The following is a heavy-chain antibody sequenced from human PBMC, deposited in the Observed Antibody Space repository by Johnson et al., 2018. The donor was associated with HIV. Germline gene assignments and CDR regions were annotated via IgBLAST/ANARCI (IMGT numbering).Heavy chain of an antibody. CDR3: ARGGGDYYRDAFDI. Sequence: VQLMESGGGVVRPGGSLRLSCAPSGFTFNSHWIHWVRQAPGKGLVWVSRINGDGSSTKYANSVRGRFTISRDNAKNTLYLEMNSLRDEETAVYYCARGGGDYYRDAFDIWGQGTMVTVSS. V-gene: IGHV3-74*03. J-gene: IGHJ3*02. D-gene: IGHD1-26*01. CDR1: GFTFNSHW. CDR2: INGDGSST.